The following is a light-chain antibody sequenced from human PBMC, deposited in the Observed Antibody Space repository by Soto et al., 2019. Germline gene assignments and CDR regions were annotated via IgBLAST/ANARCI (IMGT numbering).Light chain of an antibody. CDR2: SAS. CDR3: QQYNNWPWT. CDR1: QSISDT. Sequence: EIGMRQSPSTLSVSPGGRATLSCRASQSISDTLAWYQQKPGQAPRLLIYSASRRATGFPGRFSGSGSGTDFTLTISSLQSEDLAVYYCQQYNNWPWTFGQGTRLANK. J-gene: IGKJ5*01. V-gene: IGKV3-15*01.